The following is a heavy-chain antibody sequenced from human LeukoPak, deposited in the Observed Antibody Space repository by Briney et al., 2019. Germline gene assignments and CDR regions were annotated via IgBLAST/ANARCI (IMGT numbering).Heavy chain of an antibody. CDR1: GYTFTGCY. Sequence: ASVKVSCKASGYTFTGCYMHWVRQAPGQGLEWMGWINPNSGGTNYAQKFQGRVVMTMDTAISTAYLDLSRLTSDDTAIYYCASSFYRQTDAWGQGSLVTVSS. CDR3: ASSFYRQTDA. D-gene: IGHD3-16*02. V-gene: IGHV1-2*02. CDR2: INPNSGGT. J-gene: IGHJ5*02.